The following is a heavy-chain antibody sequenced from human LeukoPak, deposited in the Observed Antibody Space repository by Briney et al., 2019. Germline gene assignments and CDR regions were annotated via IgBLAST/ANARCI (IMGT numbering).Heavy chain of an antibody. CDR1: GFTFSSYG. D-gene: IGHD4-23*01. V-gene: IGHV3-33*06. Sequence: PGGSLRLSCAASGFTFSSYGMHWVRQAPGKGLEWVAVIWYDGNNKKYADSVKGRFTISRDNSKSPLYLQMNSLRAEDTAVYYCAKDGNYGGNGPLDYWGQGTLVTVSS. J-gene: IGHJ4*02. CDR3: AKDGNYGGNGPLDY. CDR2: IWYDGNNK.